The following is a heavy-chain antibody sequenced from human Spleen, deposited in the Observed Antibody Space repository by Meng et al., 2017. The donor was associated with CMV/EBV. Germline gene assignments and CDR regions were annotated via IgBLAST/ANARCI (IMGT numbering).Heavy chain of an antibody. CDR2: ISGSDSYI. J-gene: IGHJ4*02. CDR1: GFTFTTYS. CDR3: ARRGVIALAGTFDY. V-gene: IGHV3-21*01. D-gene: IGHD6-19*01. Sequence: GGFLRLSCAASGFTFTTYSMNWVRQAPGKGLEWVSSISGSDSYIYYADSVKGRFTISRDNAKNSLYLQMTSLRAEDTAVYYCARRGVIALAGTFDYWGQGALVTVSS.